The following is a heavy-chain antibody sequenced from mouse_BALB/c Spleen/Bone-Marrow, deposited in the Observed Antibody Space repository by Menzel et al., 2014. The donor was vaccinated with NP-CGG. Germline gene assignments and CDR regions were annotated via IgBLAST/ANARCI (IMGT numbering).Heavy chain of an antibody. CDR1: GFTFTDYY. CDR3: ARDSRSTVSHFDY. D-gene: IGHD1-1*01. V-gene: IGHV7-3*02. Sequence: EVNVVESGGGLVQPGGSLRLSCATSGFTFTDYYMNWVRQPPGKALEWLGFIRNKANGYTTEYSASLMGRFTISRDNSHSILYLQMNPLRAEDSATYYCARDSRSTVSHFDYWGQGTTLTVSS. J-gene: IGHJ2*01. CDR2: IRNKANGYTT.